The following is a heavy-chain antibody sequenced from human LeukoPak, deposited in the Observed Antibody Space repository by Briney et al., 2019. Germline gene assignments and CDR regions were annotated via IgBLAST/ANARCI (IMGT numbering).Heavy chain of an antibody. V-gene: IGHV4-39*07. D-gene: IGHD1-26*01. Sequence: PSETLSLTCTVSGGSISTSSYYWGWVRQPPGKGLEWIGNIFYSGSTYYSPSLKSRVTISLDTSRNQFSLKLNSVTAADTAVYYCARVVGATVDYNWFDPWGQGTLVTVSS. CDR2: IFYSGST. CDR1: GGSISTSSYY. J-gene: IGHJ5*02. CDR3: ARVVGATVDYNWFDP.